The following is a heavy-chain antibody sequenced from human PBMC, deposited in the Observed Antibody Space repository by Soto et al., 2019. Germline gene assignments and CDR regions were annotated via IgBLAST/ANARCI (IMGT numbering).Heavy chain of an antibody. CDR1: GFTFSNYW. Sequence: VQPVESGGGLVQPGGSLRLSCAGSGFTFSNYWMHWVRQAPGKGLEWVSRIDHDGPTDYADSVRGRFTISRDNAENTLYLQMNILVPEDTAVYFCVRDSHGDYWGQGTLVTVSS. V-gene: IGHV3-74*01. CDR2: IDHDGPT. CDR3: VRDSHGDY. J-gene: IGHJ4*02.